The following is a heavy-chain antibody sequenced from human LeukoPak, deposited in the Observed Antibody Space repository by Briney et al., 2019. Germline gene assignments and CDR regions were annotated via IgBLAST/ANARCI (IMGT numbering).Heavy chain of an antibody. CDR1: GFTFSSSA. D-gene: IGHD5-24*01. CDR2: TSGSGSGGST. CDR3: AKSGYNRFDY. Sequence: GGSLRLSCAASGFTFSSSAMSWVRQAPGKGLEWVSSTSGSGSGGSTYYADSVKGRFTISRDNSKNTLYLQMNSLRAEDTAVYYCAKSGYNRFDYWGQGTPVTVSS. J-gene: IGHJ4*02. V-gene: IGHV3-23*01.